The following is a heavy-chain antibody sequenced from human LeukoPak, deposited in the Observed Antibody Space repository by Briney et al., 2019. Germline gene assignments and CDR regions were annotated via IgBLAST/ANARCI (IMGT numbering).Heavy chain of an antibody. CDR2: IRSKANSYAT. CDR3: TRGSGELLGFDY. V-gene: IGHV3-73*01. Sequence: GGSLRLSCAASGFTFSGSAMHWVRQASGKGLEWVGRIRSKANSYATAYAASVKGRFTISRDDSKNTAYLQMNSLKTEDTAVYYCTRGSGELLGFDYWGQGTLVTVSS. J-gene: IGHJ4*02. CDR1: GFTFSGSA. D-gene: IGHD3-10*01.